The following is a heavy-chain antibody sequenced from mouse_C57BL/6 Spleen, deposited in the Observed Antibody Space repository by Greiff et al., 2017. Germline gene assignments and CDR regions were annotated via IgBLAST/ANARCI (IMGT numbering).Heavy chain of an antibody. Sequence: VQLQQSGAELARPGASVKLSCKASGYTFTSYGISWVKQRTGQGLEWIGEIYPRSGTTYYNEKFKGKATLTADKSSSTAYMELRSLTSEDSAVYFCAINWDDGYYAMDYWGQGTSVTVSS. CDR2: IYPRSGTT. J-gene: IGHJ4*01. CDR1: GYTFTSYG. CDR3: AINWDDGYYAMDY. D-gene: IGHD4-1*01. V-gene: IGHV1-81*01.